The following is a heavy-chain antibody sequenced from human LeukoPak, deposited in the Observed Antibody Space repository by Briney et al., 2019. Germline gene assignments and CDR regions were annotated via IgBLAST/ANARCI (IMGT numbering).Heavy chain of an antibody. D-gene: IGHD2-21*02. J-gene: IGHJ2*01. CDR3: ASAYCGGDCTPYWYFDL. V-gene: IGHV4-30-2*05. CDR2: IYHGGST. CDR1: GGSINSGGYS. Sequence: SQTLSLTCAVSGGSINSGGYSWSWIRQPPGKGPEWIGYIYHGGSTHYNSSLKSRVTISVDKSKNQFSLKLSSVTAADTAVYYCASAYCGGDCTPYWYFDLWGRGTLVTVSS.